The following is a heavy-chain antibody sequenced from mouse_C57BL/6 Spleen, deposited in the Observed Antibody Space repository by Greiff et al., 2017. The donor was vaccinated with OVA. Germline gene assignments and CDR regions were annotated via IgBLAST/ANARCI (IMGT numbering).Heavy chain of an antibody. CDR2: IRNKANGYTT. V-gene: IGHV7-3*01. J-gene: IGHJ1*03. Sequence: EVMLVESGGGLVQPGGSLSLSCAASGFTFTDYYMSWVRQPPGKALEWLGFIRNKANGYTTEYSASVKGRFTISRDNSQSILYLQMNALRAEDSATYVCARPYYSNYDWYFDVWGTGTTVTVSS. CDR1: GFTFTDYY. CDR3: ARPYYSNYDWYFDV. D-gene: IGHD2-5*01.